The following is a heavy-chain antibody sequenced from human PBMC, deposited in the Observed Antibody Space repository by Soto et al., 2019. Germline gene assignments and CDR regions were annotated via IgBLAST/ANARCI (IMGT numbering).Heavy chain of an antibody. D-gene: IGHD3-22*01. J-gene: IGHJ6*02. Sequence: EEQLVESGGGLVQPGGSLRLSCVASGFILSGYDMHWVRQATGEGLEWVSAIGTAGDPYYSGSVKGRFTISRGNAENSVYLQMNSLRAGDTAVYYCARAGYDSSGYYFYAMDVWGLGTTVTVSS. CDR3: ARAGYDSSGYYFYAMDV. CDR1: GFILSGYD. CDR2: IGTAGDP. V-gene: IGHV3-13*05.